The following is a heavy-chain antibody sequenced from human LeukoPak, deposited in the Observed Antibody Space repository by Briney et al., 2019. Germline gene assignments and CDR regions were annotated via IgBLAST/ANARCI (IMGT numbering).Heavy chain of an antibody. V-gene: IGHV1-18*01. J-gene: IGHJ6*02. CDR3: ARDRGGDFWSGTYYYYYGMDV. CDR1: GYTFTSYG. Sequence: ASVKVSCKASGYTFTSYGITWVRQAPGQGLEWMGWISAYNGNTNYAQKLQGRVTMTTDTSTSTAYMELRSLRSDDTAVYYCARDRGGDFWSGTYYYYYGMDVWGQGTTVTVSS. CDR2: ISAYNGNT. D-gene: IGHD3-3*01.